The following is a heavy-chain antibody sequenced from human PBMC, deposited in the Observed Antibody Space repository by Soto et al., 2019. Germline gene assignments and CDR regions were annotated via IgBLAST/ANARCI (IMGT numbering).Heavy chain of an antibody. D-gene: IGHD3-10*01. J-gene: IGHJ4*02. CDR1: GYTFTSYD. CDR2: MNPNSGNT. Sequence: QVQLVQSGAEVKKPGASVKVSCKASGYTFTSYDINWVRQATGQGLEWMGWMNPNSGNTGYAQKFQGRVTRNRNTSISTAYMRLGGLRSEDTAVYYCASGRGYGSGSQYLDYWGQGTLFTVSS. V-gene: IGHV1-8*01. CDR3: ASGRGYGSGSQYLDY.